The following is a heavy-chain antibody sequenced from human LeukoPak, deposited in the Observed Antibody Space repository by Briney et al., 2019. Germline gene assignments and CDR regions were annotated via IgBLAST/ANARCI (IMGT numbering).Heavy chain of an antibody. V-gene: IGHV5-51*01. Sequence: GESLKISCKGSGYSFSSYWIAWVRQMPGKGLEWMGIIYPGDSDTTYSPSFQGQVTISADKSISTAYLQWSSLKASDIAMYFCARRRSSTLIDYWGQGTLVTVSS. J-gene: IGHJ4*02. CDR2: IYPGDSDT. D-gene: IGHD3-10*01. CDR3: ARRRSSTLIDY. CDR1: GYSFSSYW.